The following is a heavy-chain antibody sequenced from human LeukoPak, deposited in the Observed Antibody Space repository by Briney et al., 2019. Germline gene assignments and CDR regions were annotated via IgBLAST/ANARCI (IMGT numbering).Heavy chain of an antibody. CDR2: ISGSGGST. V-gene: IGHV3-23*01. D-gene: IGHD2-15*01. CDR1: GFTFSTNA. CDR3: AKEISGYVDY. J-gene: IGHJ4*02. Sequence: GGSLRLSCAASGFTFSTNAMSWARQAPGKGLEWVSAISGSGGSTYYADSVKGRFTISRDNSKNTLYLQMNSLRAEDTAVYYCAKEISGYVDYWGQGTLVTVSS.